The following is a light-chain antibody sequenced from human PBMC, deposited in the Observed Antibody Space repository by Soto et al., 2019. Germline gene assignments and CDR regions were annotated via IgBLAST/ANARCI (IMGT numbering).Light chain of an antibody. CDR2: AAS. CDR1: QGIRRW. Sequence: IQMTQSPSSVSASVGDRVTITCRASQGIRRWLDWYQQKPGKAPKLLIYAASNLQSGVPSRFSGSGSGTDFTLTISSLQPEDSATYYCQQADSFPLTFGGGTNVDIK. CDR3: QQADSFPLT. J-gene: IGKJ4*01. V-gene: IGKV1-12*01.